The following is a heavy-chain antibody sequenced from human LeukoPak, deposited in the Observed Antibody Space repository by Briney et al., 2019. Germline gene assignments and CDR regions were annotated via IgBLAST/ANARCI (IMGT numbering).Heavy chain of an antibody. CDR1: GGSISSGSYF. Sequence: SETLSLTCTVSGGSISSGSYFWNWIRQPPGKGLEWIGEINHSGSTNYNPSLKSRVTISVDTSKNQFSLKLSSVTAADTAVYYCASGRIWSGYKWGQGTLVTVSS. CDR2: INHSGST. D-gene: IGHD3-3*01. CDR3: ASGRIWSGYK. V-gene: IGHV4-39*07. J-gene: IGHJ4*02.